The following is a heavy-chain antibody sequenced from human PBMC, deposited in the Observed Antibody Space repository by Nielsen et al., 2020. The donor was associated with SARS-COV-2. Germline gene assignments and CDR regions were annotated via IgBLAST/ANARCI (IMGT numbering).Heavy chain of an antibody. CDR3: ATLRELGYCSGGSCPLFDY. D-gene: IGHD2-15*01. J-gene: IGHJ4*02. CDR1: GYTFTSYG. V-gene: IGHV1-18*01. Sequence: ASVKVSCKASGYTFTSYGISWVRQAPGQGLEWMGWISAYNGNTNYAQKLQGRVTMTTDTSTSTAYMELRSLRSDDTAVYYCATLRELGYCSGGSCPLFDYWGQGTLVTVSS. CDR2: ISAYNGNT.